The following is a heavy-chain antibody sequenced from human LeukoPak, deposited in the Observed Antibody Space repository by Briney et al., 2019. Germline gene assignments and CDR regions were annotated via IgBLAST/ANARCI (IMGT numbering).Heavy chain of an antibody. CDR3: AAEDAGGWRFDY. Sequence: PSQTLSLTCAVSGGSISSGAYSWSWIRQPPGRNLEWIGYIYHSGSTSYNPSLKSRVTISVDRSKNQFSLGLNSVTVADTAVYFCAAEDAGGWRFDYWGQGILVTVSS. CDR2: IYHSGST. D-gene: IGHD2-8*02. CDR1: GGSISSGAYS. V-gene: IGHV4-30-2*01. J-gene: IGHJ4*02.